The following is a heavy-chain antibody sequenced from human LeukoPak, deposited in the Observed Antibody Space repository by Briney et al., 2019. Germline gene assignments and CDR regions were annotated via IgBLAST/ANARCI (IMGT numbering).Heavy chain of an antibody. CDR3: ARVSAATIDY. CDR1: GGSISSYY. CDR2: IYYSGST. V-gene: IGHV4-59*01. J-gene: IGHJ4*02. D-gene: IGHD2-15*01. Sequence: SETLSLTCTVSGGSISSYYWSWIRQPPGKGLEWIGYIYYSGSTNYNPSLKSRVTISVDTSKNQISLKLSSVTAADTAVYYCARVSAATIDYWGQGTLVTVSS.